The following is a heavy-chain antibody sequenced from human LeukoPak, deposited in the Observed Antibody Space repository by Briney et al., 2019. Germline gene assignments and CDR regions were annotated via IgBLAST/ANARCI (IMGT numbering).Heavy chain of an antibody. CDR2: INQDGSDK. V-gene: IGHV3-7*03. D-gene: IGHD6-13*01. Sequence: GGSLRLSCAASGFMFNNYWMTWVRQAPGKGLEWVGNINQDGSDKYYGDSVKGRFTISRDNSKNTLYLQMNSLRAEDTAVYYCARAGTSSRWSPAPFDYWGQGTLVTVSS. CDR3: ARAGTSSRWSPAPFDY. J-gene: IGHJ4*02. CDR1: GFMFNNYW.